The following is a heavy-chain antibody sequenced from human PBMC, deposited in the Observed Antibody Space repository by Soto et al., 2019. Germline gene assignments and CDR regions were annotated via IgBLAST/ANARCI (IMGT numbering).Heavy chain of an antibody. D-gene: IGHD6-13*01. Sequence: ASVKVSCKASGYTFTSYYMHWVRQAPGQGLEWMGIINPSGGSTSYAQKFQGRVTMTRDTSTSTVYMELGSLRSEDTAVYYCAKSPSLAYYGMDVWGQGTTATVSS. V-gene: IGHV1-46*01. J-gene: IGHJ6*02. CDR1: GYTFTSYY. CDR2: INPSGGST. CDR3: AKSPSLAYYGMDV.